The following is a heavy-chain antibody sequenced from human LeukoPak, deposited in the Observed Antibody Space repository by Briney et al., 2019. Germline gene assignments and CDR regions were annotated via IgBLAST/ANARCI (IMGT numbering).Heavy chain of an antibody. V-gene: IGHV4-39*01. J-gene: IGHJ4*02. D-gene: IGHD2-15*01. Sequence: PSETLSLTCTVSGGSISSSSYYWGWIRQPPGKGLEWIGSIYYSGSTYYNPSLKSRVTISVDTSKNQFSLKLSSVTAADTAVYYCARYCSGGSCYLGGFDYWGQGTLVTVSS. CDR1: GGSISSSSYY. CDR3: ARYCSGGSCYLGGFDY. CDR2: IYYSGST.